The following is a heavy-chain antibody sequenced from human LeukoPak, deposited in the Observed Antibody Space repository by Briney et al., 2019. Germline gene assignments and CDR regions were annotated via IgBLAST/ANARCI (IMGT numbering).Heavy chain of an antibody. CDR1: GFIFSDYY. D-gene: IGHD3-22*01. CDR2: ISGSGDNT. J-gene: IGHJ4*02. CDR3: AKGSYYDSSGSFYFDY. Sequence: GGSLRLSCAASGFIFSDYYMSWVRQAPGKGLEWVSGISGSGDNTYYADSVKGRFTISRDNSKNTLYVQVNSLGTEDTAAYYCAKGSYYDSSGSFYFDYWGQGTLVTVSS. V-gene: IGHV3-23*01.